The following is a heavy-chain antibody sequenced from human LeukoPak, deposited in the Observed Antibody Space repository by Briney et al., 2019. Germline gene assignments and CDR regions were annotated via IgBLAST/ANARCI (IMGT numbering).Heavy chain of an antibody. CDR3: AREVEYYGSGNYFGY. V-gene: IGHV1-18*01. J-gene: IGHJ4*02. CDR1: GYTFTSYG. Sequence: ASVKVSCKASGYTFTSYGISWVRQAPGQGLEWMGWISAYNGNTNYAQKLQGRVTMTTDTSTSTAYMELRSLRSDDTAVYYCAREVEYYGSGNYFGYWGQGTLVTVSS. CDR2: ISAYNGNT. D-gene: IGHD3-10*01.